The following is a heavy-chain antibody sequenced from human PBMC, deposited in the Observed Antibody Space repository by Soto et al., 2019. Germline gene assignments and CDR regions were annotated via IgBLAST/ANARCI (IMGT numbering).Heavy chain of an antibody. CDR3: ANSVYSSGWYDYFQH. CDR1: GFTFSSYA. D-gene: IGHD6-19*01. Sequence: HPGGSLRLSCAASGFTFSSYAMSWVRQAPGKGLEWVSAISGSGGSTYYADSVKGRFTISRDNSKNTLYLQMNSLRAEDTAVYYCANSVYSSGWYDYFQHWGQGTLVTVSS. V-gene: IGHV3-23*01. J-gene: IGHJ1*01. CDR2: ISGSGGST.